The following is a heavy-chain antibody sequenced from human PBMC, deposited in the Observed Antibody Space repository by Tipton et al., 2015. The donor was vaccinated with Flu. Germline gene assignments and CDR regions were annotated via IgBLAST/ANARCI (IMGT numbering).Heavy chain of an antibody. Sequence: TLSLTCSVSGDSMTSSRYYWGWIRQPPGKGLEWIGSIFHSGSTYYNPSLKSRVTISVDTSKNQFSLKLISVTAADTAVYYCARGHTAMVGSLYYYGMDVWGQGTTVTVSS. CDR1: GDSMTSSRYY. J-gene: IGHJ6*02. CDR2: IFHSGST. V-gene: IGHV4-39*07. D-gene: IGHD5-18*01. CDR3: ARGHTAMVGSLYYYGMDV.